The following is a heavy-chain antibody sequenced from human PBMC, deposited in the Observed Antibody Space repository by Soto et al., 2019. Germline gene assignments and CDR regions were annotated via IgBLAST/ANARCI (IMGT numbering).Heavy chain of an antibody. D-gene: IGHD2-2*01. Sequence: SETLSLTCTVSGGSISSYYWSWIRQPPGKGLEWIGYIYDSGSTNYNPSLKSRVTISVDTSKNQFSLKLSSVTAADTAVYYCAREPPYCSSTSCYYRFDPWGQGTLVTVSS. V-gene: IGHV4-59*01. CDR3: AREPPYCSSTSCYYRFDP. CDR1: GGSISSYY. CDR2: IYDSGST. J-gene: IGHJ5*02.